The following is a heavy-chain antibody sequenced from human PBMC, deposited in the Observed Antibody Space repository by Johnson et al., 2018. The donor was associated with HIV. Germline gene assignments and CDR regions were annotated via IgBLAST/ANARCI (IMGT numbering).Heavy chain of an antibody. D-gene: IGHD5-24*01. V-gene: IGHV3-7*05. CDR1: EFTLSDYW. CDR2: IKQDGSEK. Sequence: VQLVESGGGLVQPGGSLRLSCAASEFTLSDYWVNWVRQGPGKGLEWVANIKQDGSEKYYVDSVKGRFTSSRDNSKNTLYLQMNSLRAEDTAVYYCARAGWHFDIWGQGTMVTVSS. J-gene: IGHJ3*02. CDR3: ARAGWHFDI.